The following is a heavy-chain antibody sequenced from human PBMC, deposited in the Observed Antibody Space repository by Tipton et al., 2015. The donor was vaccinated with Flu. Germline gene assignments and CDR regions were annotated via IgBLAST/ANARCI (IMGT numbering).Heavy chain of an antibody. CDR2: IRSKAYGGTT. V-gene: IGHV3-49*04. CDR3: TRDPYSGYDPEAFDI. J-gene: IGHJ3*02. CDR1: GFTFGDYA. Sequence: SLRLSCTASGFTFGDYAMSWVRQAAGKGLEWVGFIRSKAYGGTTEYAASVKGRFTISRDDSKSIAYLQMNSLKTEDTAVYYCTRDPYSGYDPEAFDIWGQGTMVTVSS. D-gene: IGHD5-12*01.